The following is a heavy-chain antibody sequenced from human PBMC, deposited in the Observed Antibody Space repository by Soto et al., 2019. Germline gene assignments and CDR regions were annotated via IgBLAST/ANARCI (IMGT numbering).Heavy chain of an antibody. D-gene: IGHD3-3*01. J-gene: IGHJ6*02. CDR3: ARSSISIFGLVRYYYYYGMDV. Sequence: GGSLRLSCAASGFSFSSYAMHWVRQAPGKGLEWVAVMSYDGTNKYYADSVKGRITISRDNSKNTLYLQMNSLRAEDTAVYYCARSSISIFGLVRYYYYYGMDVWGQGTTVTVSS. CDR1: GFSFSSYA. V-gene: IGHV3-30*04. CDR2: MSYDGTNK.